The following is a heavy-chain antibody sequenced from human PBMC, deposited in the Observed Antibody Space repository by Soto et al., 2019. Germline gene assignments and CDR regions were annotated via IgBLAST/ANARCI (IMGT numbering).Heavy chain of an antibody. Sequence: QMLLRESGSGLVKPSQTLSLTCAVSGDSISNGGHAWTWIRQPPGKGLEWIGYIFHSGSPYSIPSRRSRVTISVDRSKNQFSLELTSVTAADTATYFCARGITSDHYDGSGFFHFDYWGHGTLVTVSS. V-gene: IGHV4-30-2*01. CDR2: IFHSGSP. J-gene: IGHJ4*01. CDR1: GDSISNGGHA. CDR3: ARGITSDHYDGSGFFHFDY. D-gene: IGHD3-22*01.